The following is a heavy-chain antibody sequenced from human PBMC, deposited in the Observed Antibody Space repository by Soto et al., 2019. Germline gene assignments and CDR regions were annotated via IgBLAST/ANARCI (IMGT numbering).Heavy chain of an antibody. Sequence: QVQLVQSGAEVKKPGSSVKVSCKASGGTFSSYAISWVRQAPGQGLEWMGGIIPIFGTANYAQKFQGRVTITADESTSTAYMELSSLRSEDTAVYYCASRASKQLAYYYYGMDVWGQGTTVTVSS. V-gene: IGHV1-69*01. CDR2: IIPIFGTA. CDR1: GGTFSSYA. J-gene: IGHJ6*02. CDR3: ASRASKQLAYYYYGMDV. D-gene: IGHD6-13*01.